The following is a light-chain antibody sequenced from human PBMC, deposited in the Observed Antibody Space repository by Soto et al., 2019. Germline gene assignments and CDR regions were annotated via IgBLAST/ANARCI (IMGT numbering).Light chain of an antibody. Sequence: QSVLTQPPSASGSPGQSVTISCTGTSSDIGGYNSVSWYQQHPGKAPRLMIYEVNKRPSGVPDRFSGSKSGYTASLTVSGLQTEDAAFYYCSSSAGIYHYLVFGGGTKLTV. J-gene: IGLJ3*02. CDR1: SSDIGGYNS. CDR2: EVN. CDR3: SSSAGIYHYLV. V-gene: IGLV2-8*01.